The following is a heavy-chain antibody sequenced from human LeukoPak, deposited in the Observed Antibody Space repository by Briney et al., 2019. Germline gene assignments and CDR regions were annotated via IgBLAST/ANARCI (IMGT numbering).Heavy chain of an antibody. Sequence: LRLSCAASGFTFSSYAMHWVRQAPGQGLEWVAVIWYDGSNRDYADSVKGRFTIPRDNSKNTVYLQMNSLRAEDTAVYYCAKDSLDWGQGTLVTVSS. V-gene: IGHV3-33*06. CDR1: GFTFSSYA. CDR2: IWYDGSNR. J-gene: IGHJ4*02. CDR3: AKDSLD.